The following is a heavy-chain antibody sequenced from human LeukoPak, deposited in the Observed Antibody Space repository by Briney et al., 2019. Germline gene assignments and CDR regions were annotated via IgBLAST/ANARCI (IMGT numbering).Heavy chain of an antibody. CDR1: GYTFTHQW. CDR2: IYPRDSDT. CDR3: ARHSDVIGAI. J-gene: IGHJ4*02. V-gene: IGHV5-51*01. Sequence: GESLKISCKASGYTFTHQWIGWVRQKSGSGLEWMESIYPRDSDTRYSPSFQGHVTISADTSINTAYLEWSRLEASDTAIYYCARHSDVIGAIWGQGTLVTVSS. D-gene: IGHD3-10*01.